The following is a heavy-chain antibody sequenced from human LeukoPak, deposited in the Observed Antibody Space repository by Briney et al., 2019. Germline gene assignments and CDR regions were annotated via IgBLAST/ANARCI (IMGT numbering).Heavy chain of an antibody. D-gene: IGHD6-13*01. Sequence: PGGSLRLVCAASGFSFRRYAMNWVRQAPGKGLEWVAYVNAGSTDILYADSVRGRFTISRDNAKNSLYLQMNSLRAEDRGVYYCARDTFEPLVIDFWGQGTLVTVSS. V-gene: IGHV3-21*05. J-gene: IGHJ4*02. CDR2: VNAGSTDI. CDR3: ARDTFEPLVIDF. CDR1: GFSFRRYA.